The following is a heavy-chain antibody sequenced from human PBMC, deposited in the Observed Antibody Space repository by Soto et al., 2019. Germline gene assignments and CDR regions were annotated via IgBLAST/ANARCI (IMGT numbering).Heavy chain of an antibody. CDR2: FYYSGST. CDR3: ARLGGYCTITSCYGYYGMDV. J-gene: IGHJ6*02. CDR1: GGSISSGPYS. D-gene: IGHD2-2*01. Sequence: QLQLQESGPGLVKPSETLSLTCTVSGGSISSGPYSWGWIRQPPGKGLEWIGTFYYSGSTYYNPSLARRLTISVDPTNNQFSLEVSSVPAADTAVYYCARLGGYCTITSCYGYYGMDVWGQGTTVTVSS. V-gene: IGHV4-39*01.